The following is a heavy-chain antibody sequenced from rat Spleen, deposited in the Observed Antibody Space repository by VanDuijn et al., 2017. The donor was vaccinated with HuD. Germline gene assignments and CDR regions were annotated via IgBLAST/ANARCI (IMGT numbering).Heavy chain of an antibody. CDR1: GFNFNDYW. CDR3: ARRHYGYTDYFDY. D-gene: IGHD1-9*01. CDR2: ITNTGATS. J-gene: IGHJ2*01. Sequence: EVKLVESGGGLVQPGRSLKLSCAASGFNFNDYWMGWVRQAPGKGLEWVASITNTGATSYYSESVKGRFTLSRDYAQSSLYLQMDSLRSEDTATYYCARRHYGYTDYFDYWGQGVMVTVSS. V-gene: IGHV5-31*01.